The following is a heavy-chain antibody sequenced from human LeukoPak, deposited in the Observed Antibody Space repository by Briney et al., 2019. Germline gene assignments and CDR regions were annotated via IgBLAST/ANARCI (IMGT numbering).Heavy chain of an antibody. CDR3: ARDLGATYYYYYMDV. CDR2: IYYSGSI. Sequence: SETLSLTCTVSGGSISSGDYYWSWIRQPPGKGLEWIGYIYYSGSIYYNPSLKSRVTISVDTSKNQFSLKLSSVTAADTAVYYCARDLGATYYYYYMDVWGKGTTVTVSS. V-gene: IGHV4-30-4*08. J-gene: IGHJ6*03. CDR1: GGSISSGDYY.